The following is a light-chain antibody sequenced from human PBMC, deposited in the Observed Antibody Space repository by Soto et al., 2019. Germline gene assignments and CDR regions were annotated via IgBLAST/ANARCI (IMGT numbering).Light chain of an antibody. CDR3: HQRSNWPQS. CDR2: DAS. J-gene: IGKJ1*01. CDR1: QSFTNN. V-gene: IGKV3-11*01. Sequence: EIGFSQSPGTLSLYTGERATLSCRASQSFTNNFLAWYQQKPGQAPRLLIYDASNRATGIPARFSGSGSETDFTLTISSLEPEDFAVYYCHQRSNWPQSFGQGTKADIK.